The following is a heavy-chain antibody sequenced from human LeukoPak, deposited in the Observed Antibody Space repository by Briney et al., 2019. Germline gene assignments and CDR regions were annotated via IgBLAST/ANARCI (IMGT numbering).Heavy chain of an antibody. CDR2: ISYDGSNK. CDR3: ARRLRFLEWSPVFDY. D-gene: IGHD3-3*01. Sequence: GRSLRLSCAASGFTFSSYAMHWVRQAPGKGLEWVAAISYDGSNKYYADSVKGRFTISRDNSKNTLYLQMNSLRAEDTAVYYCARRLRFLEWSPVFDYWGQGTLVTVSS. V-gene: IGHV3-30*01. CDR1: GFTFSSYA. J-gene: IGHJ4*02.